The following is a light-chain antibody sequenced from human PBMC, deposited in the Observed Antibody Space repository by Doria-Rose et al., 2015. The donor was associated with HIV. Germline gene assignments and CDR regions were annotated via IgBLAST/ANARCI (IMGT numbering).Light chain of an antibody. CDR1: QDINTY. CDR3: QQYKSYPIT. Sequence: CRASQDINTYLAWFQQKPGKAPKSLIYAASSLQSGVPSKFRGSGSEADFTLTITSLQPEDFATYYCQQYKSYPITFGQGTRLEIK. CDR2: AAS. J-gene: IGKJ5*01. V-gene: IGKV1-16*02.